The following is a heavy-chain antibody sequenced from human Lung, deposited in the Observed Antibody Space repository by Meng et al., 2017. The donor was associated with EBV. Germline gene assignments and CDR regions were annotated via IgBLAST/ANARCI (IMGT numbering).Heavy chain of an antibody. CDR2: FVNNVDT. Sequence: EVKTPAASLRVSCKASVYTFASYGISWLRQAPGQGLEWMGWFVNNVDTYSAQKFQGRVTMTTDTHTSTAFMELRSLRSDDTAVYYRARGTPGRSYSDYWGQGTLVTVSS. CDR3: ARGTPGRSYSDY. CDR1: VYTFASYG. D-gene: IGHD3-10*01. V-gene: IGHV1-18*01. J-gene: IGHJ4*02.